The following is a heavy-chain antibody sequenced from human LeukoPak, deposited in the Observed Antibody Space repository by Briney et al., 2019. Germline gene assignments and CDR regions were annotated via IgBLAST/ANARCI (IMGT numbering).Heavy chain of an antibody. D-gene: IGHD3-22*01. J-gene: IGHJ4*02. CDR3: ARTRTYSYDSSGHYYPTHFDY. V-gene: IGHV3-74*01. CDR1: GFTFSSYW. Sequence: GGSLRLSCAASGFTFSSYWMNWVRQAPGKGLVWVSRINSDGNYTTYADSVKGRFTISRDNAKNTLSLQMNSLRAEDTAVYYCARTRTYSYDSSGHYYPTHFDYWGQGTLVTVSS. CDR2: INSDGNYT.